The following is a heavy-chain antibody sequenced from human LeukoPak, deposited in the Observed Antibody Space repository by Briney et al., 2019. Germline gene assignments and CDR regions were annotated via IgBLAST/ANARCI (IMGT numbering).Heavy chain of an antibody. D-gene: IGHD2-2*01. J-gene: IGHJ4*02. CDR2: IIPIFGTA. CDR1: GGTFSSYA. V-gene: IGHV1-69*01. CDR3: ASIVVVPAALFALDY. Sequence: SVKVSCKASGGTFSSYAISWVRQASGQGLEWMGGIIPIFGTANYAQKFQGRVTITADESTSTAYMELSSLRSEDTAVYYCASIVVVPAALFALDYWGQGTLVTVSS.